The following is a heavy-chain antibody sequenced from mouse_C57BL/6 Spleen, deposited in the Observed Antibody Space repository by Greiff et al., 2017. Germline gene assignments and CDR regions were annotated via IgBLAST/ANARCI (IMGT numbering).Heavy chain of an antibody. V-gene: IGHV1-64*01. CDR1: GYTFTSYW. D-gene: IGHD1-1*01. CDR3: ARWGGSSYSAMDY. J-gene: IGHJ4*01. CDR2: IHPNSGST. Sequence: VQLQQSGAELVKPGASVKLSCKASGYTFTSYWMHWVKQRPGQGLEWIGMIHPNSGSTNYNEKFKSKATLTVDKSSSTAYMQLSSLTSEDSAVYYCARWGGSSYSAMDYWGQGTSVTVSS.